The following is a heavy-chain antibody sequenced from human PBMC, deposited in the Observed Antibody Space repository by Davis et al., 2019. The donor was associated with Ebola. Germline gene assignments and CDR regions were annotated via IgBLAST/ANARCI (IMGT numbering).Heavy chain of an antibody. CDR2: INAGNGNT. CDR1: GYTFTSYA. Sequence: ASVKVSCKASGYTFTSYAMHWVRQAPGQRLEWMGWINAGNGNTKYSQKFQGRVTITRDTSASTAYMELSSLRSEDTAVYYCAREMATLGYDYYYGMDVWGQGTTVTVSS. J-gene: IGHJ6*02. D-gene: IGHD5-24*01. V-gene: IGHV1-3*01. CDR3: AREMATLGYDYYYGMDV.